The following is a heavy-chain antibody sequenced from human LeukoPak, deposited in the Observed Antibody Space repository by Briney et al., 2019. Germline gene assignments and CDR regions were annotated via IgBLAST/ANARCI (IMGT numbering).Heavy chain of an antibody. V-gene: IGHV3-48*03. D-gene: IGHD3-22*01. J-gene: IGHJ4*02. CDR3: AKDTPDSSAYYLEN. CDR2: ISSSGSTI. Sequence: QSGGSLRLSCAASGFTFSSYEMNWVRQAPGKGLEWVSYISSSGSTIYYADSVKGRFTISRDNAKNSLYLQMNSLRAEDTAVYYCAKDTPDSSAYYLENWGQGTLVTVSS. CDR1: GFTFSSYE.